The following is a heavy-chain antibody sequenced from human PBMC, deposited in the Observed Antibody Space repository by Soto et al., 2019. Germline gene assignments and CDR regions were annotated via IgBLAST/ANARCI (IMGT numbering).Heavy chain of an antibody. J-gene: IGHJ6*03. CDR1: GGSFSGYY. V-gene: IGHV4-34*01. CDR3: ARGRVYCSSTSCYAWYMDV. CDR2: INHSGST. D-gene: IGHD2-2*01. Sequence: PSETLSLTCAVYGGSFSGYYWSWIRRPPEKGLEWIGEINHSGSTNYNPSLKSRVTISVDTSKNQFSLKLSSVTAADTAVYYCARGRVYCSSTSCYAWYMDVWGKGTTVTVSS.